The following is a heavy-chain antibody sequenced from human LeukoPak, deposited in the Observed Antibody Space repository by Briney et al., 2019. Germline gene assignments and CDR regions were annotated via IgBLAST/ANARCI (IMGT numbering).Heavy chain of an antibody. CDR3: AKKPLWFGEFFDY. D-gene: IGHD3-10*01. CDR2: ISSSGSTT. V-gene: IGHV3-48*03. J-gene: IGHJ4*02. Sequence: PGGSLRLSCAASGFTFSSYEMNWVRQAPGKGLEWVSYISSSGSTTYYADSVKGRFTISRDNSKNTLYLQMNSLRAEDTAVYYCAKKPLWFGEFFDYWGQGTLVTVSS. CDR1: GFTFSSYE.